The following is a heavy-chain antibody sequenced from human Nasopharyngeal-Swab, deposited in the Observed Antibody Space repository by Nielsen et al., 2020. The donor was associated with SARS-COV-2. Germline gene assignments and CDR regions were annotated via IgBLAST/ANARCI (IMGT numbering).Heavy chain of an antibody. D-gene: IGHD3-10*01. V-gene: IGHV4-39*01. Sequence: RQAPGKGLEWIGSIYYSGSTYYNPSLKSRVTISVDTSKNQFSLKLSSVTAADTAAYYCATRDYYGSGTMGTPFDYWGQGTLVTVSS. CDR2: IYYSGST. CDR3: ATRDYYGSGTMGTPFDY. J-gene: IGHJ4*02.